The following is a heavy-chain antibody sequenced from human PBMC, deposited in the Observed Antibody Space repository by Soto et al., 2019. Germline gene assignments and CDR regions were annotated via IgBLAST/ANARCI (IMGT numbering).Heavy chain of an antibody. Sequence: QAQVIESGGGVVQPGGSLRLSYTTSGFIFGSYSMHWFRQAPGKGLEWVAVISSSGGTTIYADSVKCRFTISRDHSKNTVSLQMNRLRVDDTAVYYCAREVEFLQCFFDNWGQGIPVTVSS. V-gene: IGHV3-30-3*01. CDR1: GFIFGSYS. CDR3: AREVEFLQCFFDN. D-gene: IGHD3-3*01. CDR2: ISSSGGTT. J-gene: IGHJ4*02.